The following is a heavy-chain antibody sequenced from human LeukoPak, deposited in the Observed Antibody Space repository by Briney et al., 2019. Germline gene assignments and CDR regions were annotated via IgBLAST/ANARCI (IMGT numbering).Heavy chain of an antibody. J-gene: IGHJ3*02. D-gene: IGHD3-9*01. CDR2: MNPNSGNT. CDR1: GYTFTSYD. Sequence: ASVKVSCKASGYTFTSYDINWVRQATGQGLEWMGWMNPNSGNTGYAQKFQGRVTMTRNTSISTAYMELSSLRSEDTAVYYCARGTYYYGILTGTDAFDIWGQGTMVTVSS. V-gene: IGHV1-8*01. CDR3: ARGTYYYGILTGTDAFDI.